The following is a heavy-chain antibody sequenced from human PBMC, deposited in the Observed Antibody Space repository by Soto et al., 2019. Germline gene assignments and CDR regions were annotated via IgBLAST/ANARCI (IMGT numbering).Heavy chain of an antibody. J-gene: IGHJ6*02. CDR3: AKDFYGSGSYSSDYYYGMDV. D-gene: IGHD3-10*01. Sequence: PVGSLRLSCAASGFTFSSYAMSWVRQAPGKGLEWVSAISGSGGSTYYADSVKGRFTISRDNSKNTLYLQMNSLRAEDTAVYYCAKDFYGSGSYSSDYYYGMDVWGQGTTVTVSS. CDR2: ISGSGGST. CDR1: GFTFSSYA. V-gene: IGHV3-23*01.